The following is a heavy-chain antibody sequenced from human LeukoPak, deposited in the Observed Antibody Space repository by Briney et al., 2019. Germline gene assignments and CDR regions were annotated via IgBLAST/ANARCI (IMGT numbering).Heavy chain of an antibody. CDR1: GFTFSSYD. CDR3: ARGGAGMGFGDLLSPFDH. Sequence: GGSLRLSCAASGFTFSSYDMHWVRQPTGKGLEWVSAIGSAGDTYYPGSVRGRFTISRENGKNSLYLQMNSLRAGDTAVYYCARGGAGMGFGDLLSPFDHWGQGALVTVSS. CDR2: IGSAGDT. V-gene: IGHV3-13*04. D-gene: IGHD3-10*01. J-gene: IGHJ4*02.